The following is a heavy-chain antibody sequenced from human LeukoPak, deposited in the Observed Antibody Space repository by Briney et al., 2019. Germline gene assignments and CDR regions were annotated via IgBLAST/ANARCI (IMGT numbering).Heavy chain of an antibody. V-gene: IGHV5-51*01. CDR1: GYSFSNYW. D-gene: IGHD5-18*01. CDR2: IFPHNSET. Sequence: GESLKISCKGSGYSFSNYWIAWVRQMPGKGLEWMGIIFPHNSETRYSPSFQGQVTMSADKSISTAYLQWSSLTASDTAMYFCARHLRDTIMGRKLASWGQGTLVSVSS. J-gene: IGHJ5*02. CDR3: ARHLRDTIMGRKLAS.